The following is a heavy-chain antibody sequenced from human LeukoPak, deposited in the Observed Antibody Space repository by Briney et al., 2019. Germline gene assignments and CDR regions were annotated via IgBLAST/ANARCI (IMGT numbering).Heavy chain of an antibody. CDR3: AKMVRGVTHFDY. J-gene: IGHJ4*02. CDR1: GFTFSSYA. V-gene: IGHV3-23*01. Sequence: PGGSLRLSCAASGFTFSSYAVSWVRQAPGKGLEWVSAISGSGGSTYYADSVKGRFTISRDNSKNTLYLQMNSLRAEDTAVYYCAKMVRGVTHFDYWRQGTLVTVSS. CDR2: ISGSGGST. D-gene: IGHD3-10*01.